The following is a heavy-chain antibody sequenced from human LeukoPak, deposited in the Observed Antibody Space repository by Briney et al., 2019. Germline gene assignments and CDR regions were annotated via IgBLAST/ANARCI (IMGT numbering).Heavy chain of an antibody. D-gene: IGHD1-26*01. CDR3: ARGCGSLSLGY. CDR1: GFTFTSYS. J-gene: IGHJ4*02. Sequence: GGSLRLSCAASGFTFTSYSMNWVREAPGKGLEWVSYISGSSSVIHYADSVKGRFTISRDNANNSLYLQMNSLRVEDTAVYYCARGCGSLSLGYWGQGTLVALSS. CDR2: ISGSSSVI. V-gene: IGHV3-48*04.